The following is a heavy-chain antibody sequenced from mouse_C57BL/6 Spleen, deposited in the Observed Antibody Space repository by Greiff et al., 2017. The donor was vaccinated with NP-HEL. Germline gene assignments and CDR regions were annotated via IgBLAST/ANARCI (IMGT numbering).Heavy chain of an antibody. V-gene: IGHV1-54*01. CDR1: GYAFTNYL. CDR2: INPGSGGT. D-gene: IGHD2-3*01. Sequence: VQLQQSGAELVRPGTSVKVSCKASGYAFTNYLIEWVKQRPGQGLEWIGVINPGSGGTNYNEKFKGKATLTADKSSSTAYMQLSSLTSEDSAVYFCARRDGYPFADWGQGTLVTVSA. J-gene: IGHJ3*01. CDR3: ARRDGYPFAD.